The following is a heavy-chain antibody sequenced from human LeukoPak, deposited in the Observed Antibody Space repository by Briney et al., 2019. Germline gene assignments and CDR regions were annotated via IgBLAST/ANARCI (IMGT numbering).Heavy chain of an antibody. CDR2: IYYSGST. CDR3: ARGSSSWYNFDY. D-gene: IGHD6-13*01. CDR1: GGSISSGGYY. J-gene: IGHJ4*02. V-gene: IGHV4-31*03. Sequence: TASETLTLTCTVSGGSISSGGYYWSWIRQRPGKGLEWIGYIYYSGSTYYNPSLKSRVTISVDTSKNQFSLKLSSVTAADTAVYYCARGSSSWYNFDYWGQGTLVTVSS.